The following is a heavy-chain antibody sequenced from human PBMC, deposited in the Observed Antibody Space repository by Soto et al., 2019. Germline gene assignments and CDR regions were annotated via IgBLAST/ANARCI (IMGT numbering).Heavy chain of an antibody. J-gene: IGHJ4*02. V-gene: IGHV3-23*01. Sequence: EVQLLESGGGLARPGGALRLCCTASGFTFSSYAMTWVRQAPGKGLAWVSGISGSGGNKHYTDAVKGRFTVSKDNSNNTVCLQMNSLRVEDTAVYYCARGQDIVMFPVPVGIVNRPKPTGFDYWGQGTLVTVST. CDR2: ISGSGGNK. CDR3: ARGQDIVMFPVPVGIVNRPKPTGFDY. D-gene: IGHD2-15*01. CDR1: GFTFSSYA.